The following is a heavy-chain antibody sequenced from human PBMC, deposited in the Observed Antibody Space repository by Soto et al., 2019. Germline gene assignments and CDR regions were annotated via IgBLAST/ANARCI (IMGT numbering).Heavy chain of an antibody. Sequence: GESLKISCAASGLTFSDYYMSWIRQAPGKGLEWVAIILHDGNNKYYADSVRGRFTISRDNSKNTLYLQMNSLRTEDTAIYYCARDDEGGSYCDLGYWGQGTLVTVSS. D-gene: IGHD3-10*01. V-gene: IGHV3-30-3*01. J-gene: IGHJ4*02. CDR3: ARDDEGGSYCDLGY. CDR1: GLTFSDYY. CDR2: ILHDGNNK.